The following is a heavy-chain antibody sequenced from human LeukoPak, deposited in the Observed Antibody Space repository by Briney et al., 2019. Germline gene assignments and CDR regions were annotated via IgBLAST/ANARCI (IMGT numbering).Heavy chain of an antibody. J-gene: IGHJ3*02. Sequence: SQTLSLTCTVSGGSISSGSYYWSWIRQPAGKGLEWIVRIYTSGSTNYNPSLKSRVTISVDTSKNQFSLKLSSVTAADTAVYYCARVMYDSSGYYYVPDAFDIWGQGAMVTVSS. CDR2: IYTSGST. CDR3: ARVMYDSSGYYYVPDAFDI. D-gene: IGHD3-22*01. CDR1: GGSISSGSYY. V-gene: IGHV4-61*02.